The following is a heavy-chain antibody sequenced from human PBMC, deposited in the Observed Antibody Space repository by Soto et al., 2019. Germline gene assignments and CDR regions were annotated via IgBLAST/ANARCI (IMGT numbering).Heavy chain of an antibody. D-gene: IGHD6-19*01. CDR2: ISYDGSNK. V-gene: IGHV3-30-3*01. Sequence: QVQLVESGGGVVQPGRSLRLSCAASGFTFSSYAMHWVRQAPGKGLEWVAVISYDGSNKYYADSVKGRFTISRDNSKNTLYLQMNSLRAEATAVYYCARSRAGQFDYWGQGTLVTVSS. J-gene: IGHJ4*02. CDR1: GFTFSSYA. CDR3: ARSRAGQFDY.